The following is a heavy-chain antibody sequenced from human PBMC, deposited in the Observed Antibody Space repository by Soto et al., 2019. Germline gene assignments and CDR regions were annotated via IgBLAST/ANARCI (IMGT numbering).Heavy chain of an antibody. CDR1: GYSFTSYW. CDR2: IYPGDSDT. V-gene: IGHV5-51*01. Sequence: GDSLKISCKGSGYSFTSYWTGWVRQMPGKGLEWMGIIYPGDSDTRYSPSFQGQVTISADKSISTAYLQWSSLKASDTAMYYCARLANIAPRLAGYYYGMDVCGQGSTVTVCS. J-gene: IGHJ6*02. D-gene: IGHD6-6*01. CDR3: ARLANIAPRLAGYYYGMDV.